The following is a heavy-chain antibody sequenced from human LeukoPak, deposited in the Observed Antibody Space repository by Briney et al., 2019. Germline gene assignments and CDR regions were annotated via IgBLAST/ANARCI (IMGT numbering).Heavy chain of an antibody. D-gene: IGHD6-13*01. CDR2: NKSDGSTT. CDR1: GFTFSSNW. J-gene: IGHJ4*02. Sequence: PGGPLRLSCAASGFTFSSNWMYWVRQAPGRGLVWVSHNKSDGSTTTYADSVKGRFTISRDNARNTLYLQMNSLRAEDTAIYYCSTVQYRSSWYRPPDYWGQGTLVTVSS. V-gene: IGHV3-74*01. CDR3: STVQYRSSWYRPPDY.